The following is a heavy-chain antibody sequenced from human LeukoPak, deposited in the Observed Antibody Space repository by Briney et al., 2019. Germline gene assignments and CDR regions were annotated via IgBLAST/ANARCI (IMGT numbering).Heavy chain of an antibody. Sequence: WASVKVSCKASGYTFTSYYMHWVRQAPGQGLEWMGIINPSGGSTSYAQKFQGRVTMTRDTSTSTVYMELSSLRSEDTAVYYCASSVYQSRVVPVQNAFDIWGQGTMVTVSS. CDR2: INPSGGST. CDR1: GYTFTSYY. CDR3: ASSVYQSRVVPVQNAFDI. V-gene: IGHV1-46*01. D-gene: IGHD2-2*01. J-gene: IGHJ3*02.